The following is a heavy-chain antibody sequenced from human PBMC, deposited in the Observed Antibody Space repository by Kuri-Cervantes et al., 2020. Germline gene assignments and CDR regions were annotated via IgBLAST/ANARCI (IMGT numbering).Heavy chain of an antibody. D-gene: IGHD3-10*01. Sequence: GSLRLSCTVSGGSISSYYWSWIRQPPGKGLEWIGYMYYSGSTNYNPSLKSRVTISVDTSKNQFSLKLTSVTTADTAVYYCAGVVGSGSYYPLYWGQGTLVTVSS. CDR1: GGSISSYY. V-gene: IGHV4-59*01. J-gene: IGHJ4*02. CDR3: AGVVGSGSYYPLY. CDR2: MYYSGST.